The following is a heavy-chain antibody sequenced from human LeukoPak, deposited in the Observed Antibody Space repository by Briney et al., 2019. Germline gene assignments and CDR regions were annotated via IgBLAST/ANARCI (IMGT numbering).Heavy chain of an antibody. CDR2: IYYSGST. Sequence: SETLSLTCSVSGGSISSSSYYWGWIRQPPGKGLEWIANIYYSGSTYYNPSLKSRVIISVDTSKNQFSLKLTSVTAADTSVYYCARVRSGGDYYYAMDVCGQGTTVTVSS. J-gene: IGHJ6*02. V-gene: IGHV4-39*02. D-gene: IGHD3-16*01. CDR1: GGSISSSSYY. CDR3: ARVRSGGDYYYAMDV.